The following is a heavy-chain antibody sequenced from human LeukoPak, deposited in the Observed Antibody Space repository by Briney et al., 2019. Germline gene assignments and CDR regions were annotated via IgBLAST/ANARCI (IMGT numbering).Heavy chain of an antibody. D-gene: IGHD6-19*01. Sequence: SQTLSLTCTISGDSASSNSAAWNWTRQSPSRGLEWLGRTYYRSKWYNDYAVSVKSRITINPDISKNQFSLQLNSVTPEDTAVYYCARDSSGWLNWFDPWGQGTLVTVPS. V-gene: IGHV6-1*01. CDR3: ARDSSGWLNWFDP. J-gene: IGHJ5*02. CDR2: TYYRSKWYN. CDR1: GDSASSNSAA.